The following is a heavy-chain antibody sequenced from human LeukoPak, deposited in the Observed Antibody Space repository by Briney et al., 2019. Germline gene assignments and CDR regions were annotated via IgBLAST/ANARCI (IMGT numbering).Heavy chain of an antibody. J-gene: IGHJ4*02. Sequence: GGSLRLPCAASGFTFSSYSMNWVRQAPGKGLEWVSYISSSSSTIYYADSVKGRFTISRDNAKNSLYLQMNSLRAEDTAVYYCARVYGDYGFYFDYWGQGTLVTVSS. CDR3: ARVYGDYGFYFDY. CDR2: ISSSSSTI. D-gene: IGHD4-17*01. CDR1: GFTFSSYS. V-gene: IGHV3-48*01.